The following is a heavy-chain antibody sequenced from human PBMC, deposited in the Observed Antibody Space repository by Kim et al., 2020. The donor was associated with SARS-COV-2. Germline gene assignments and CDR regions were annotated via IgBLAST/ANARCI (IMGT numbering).Heavy chain of an antibody. J-gene: IGHJ4*02. D-gene: IGHD2-2*01. Sequence: SLKSRVTISVDTSKNQFPLKLSYVTAADTAVYYCARVGSYCSSTSCPIDYWGQGTLVTVSS. CDR3: ARVGSYCSSTSCPIDY. V-gene: IGHV4-59*01.